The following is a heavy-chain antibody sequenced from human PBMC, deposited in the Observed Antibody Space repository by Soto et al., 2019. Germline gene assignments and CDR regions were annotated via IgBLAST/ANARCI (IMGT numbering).Heavy chain of an antibody. Sequence: QVQLVESGGGVVQPGRSLRLSCAASGFTFSSYAMHWVRQAPGKGLEWVAVISYDGSNKYHADSVKGRFTISRDNSKNTLYLQMNSLRAEDTAVYYCAREDGDYVLSPLFDPWGQGTLVTVSS. D-gene: IGHD4-17*01. CDR2: ISYDGSNK. CDR1: GFTFSSYA. J-gene: IGHJ5*02. V-gene: IGHV3-30-3*01. CDR3: AREDGDYVLSPLFDP.